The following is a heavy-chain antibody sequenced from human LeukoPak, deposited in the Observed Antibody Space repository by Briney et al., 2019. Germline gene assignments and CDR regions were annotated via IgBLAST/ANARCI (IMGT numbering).Heavy chain of an antibody. V-gene: IGHV3-30-3*01. D-gene: IGHD3-9*01. Sequence: GGSLRLSCAASGFTFSNAWMSWVRQAPGKGLEWVAVISYDGSNKYYADSVKGRFTISRDNSKNTLYLQMNSLRAEDTAVYYCARDRFYDILTGALGRWGQGTLVTVSS. CDR2: ISYDGSNK. CDR3: ARDRFYDILTGALGR. J-gene: IGHJ1*01. CDR1: GFTFSNAW.